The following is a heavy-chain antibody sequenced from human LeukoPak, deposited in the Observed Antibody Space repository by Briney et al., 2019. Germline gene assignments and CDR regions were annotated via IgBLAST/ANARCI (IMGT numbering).Heavy chain of an antibody. CDR1: GFTFSSYG. V-gene: IGHV3-30*18. CDR2: ISYDGSNK. J-gene: IGHJ4*02. D-gene: IGHD6-13*01. Sequence: GRSLRLSCAASGFTFSSYGTHWVRQAPGKGLEWVAVISYDGSNKYYADSVKGRFTISRDNSKNTLYLQMNSLRAEDTAVYYCAKAPSIAAAGRQDYWGQGTLVTVSS. CDR3: AKAPSIAAAGRQDY.